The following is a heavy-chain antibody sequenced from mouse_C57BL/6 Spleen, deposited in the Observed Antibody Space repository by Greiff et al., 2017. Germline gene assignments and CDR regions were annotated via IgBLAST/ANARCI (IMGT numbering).Heavy chain of an antibody. CDR3: ARSERVRLVYSMDY. Sequence: VQLQQSGPELVKPGASVTIPCKASGYTFTDYNMDWVKQSHGKSLEWIGDINPNNGGTISNQKFKGKATLTVDTSSSTAYLELRSLTSEETAVYYCARSERVRLVYSMDYWGQGASVTVSA. CDR1: GYTFTDYN. D-gene: IGHD2-2*01. J-gene: IGHJ4*01. CDR2: INPNNGGT. V-gene: IGHV1-18*01.